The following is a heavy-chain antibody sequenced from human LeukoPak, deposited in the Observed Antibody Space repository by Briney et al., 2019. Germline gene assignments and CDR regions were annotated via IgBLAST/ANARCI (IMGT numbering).Heavy chain of an antibody. D-gene: IGHD5-24*01. J-gene: IGHJ4*02. CDR3: ARVEDGYNMMIDY. Sequence: PSETLSLTCTVSGGSISSYYWSWIRQPPGKGLEWIGYIYYSGSTNYNPSLKSRVTISVDTSKNQFSLKLSSVTAADTAVYYCARVEDGYNMMIDYWGQGTLVTVSS. CDR2: IYYSGST. V-gene: IGHV4-59*01. CDR1: GGSISSYY.